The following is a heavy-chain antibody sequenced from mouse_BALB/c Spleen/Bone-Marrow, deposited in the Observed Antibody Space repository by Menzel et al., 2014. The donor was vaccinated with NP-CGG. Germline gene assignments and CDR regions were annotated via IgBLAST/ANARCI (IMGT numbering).Heavy chain of an antibody. CDR3: ARNVYYYGSSPMDY. CDR1: GVSLTSYA. CDR2: IWSGGST. V-gene: IGHV2-2*02. D-gene: IGHD1-1*01. J-gene: IGHJ4*01. Sequence: QVQLQQSGPGLVQPSQSLSITCTVSGVSLTSYAVHWVRQSPGKGLEWLGVIWSGGSTDYNAAFISRLSISKDNSKSQVFFKMNSLQANDTAIYYCARNVYYYGSSPMDYRGQGTSVTVSS.